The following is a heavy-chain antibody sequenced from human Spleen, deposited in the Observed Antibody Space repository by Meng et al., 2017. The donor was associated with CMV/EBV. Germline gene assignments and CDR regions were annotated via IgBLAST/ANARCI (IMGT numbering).Heavy chain of an antibody. CDR2: ISYDGSND. J-gene: IGHJ6*02. D-gene: IGHD3-22*01. CDR3: LASGYYRVRYYYGMDV. V-gene: IGHV3-30*04. Sequence: FTFSRYNMHWVRQAPGKGLQWVAVISYDGSNDNYADSVKGRFTISRDNHKNTLHLQMNSLRDEDTAVYYCLASGYYRVRYYYGMDVWGQGTTVTVSS. CDR1: FTFSRYN.